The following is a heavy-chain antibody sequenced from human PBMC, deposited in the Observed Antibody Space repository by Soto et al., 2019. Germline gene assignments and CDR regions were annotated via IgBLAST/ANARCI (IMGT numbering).Heavy chain of an antibody. J-gene: IGHJ5*02. V-gene: IGHV4-31*03. Sequence: QVQLQESGPGLVKPSQTLSLTCTVSGGSISSGGYYWSWIRQHPGKGLEWIGYIYYSGSTYYNPSLKSRVTISVDTSKNQFSLKLSSVTAADTAVYYCARDKSAAEATLGWFDPWGQGTLVTVSS. CDR3: ARDKSAAEATLGWFDP. D-gene: IGHD5-12*01. CDR1: GGSISSGGYY. CDR2: IYYSGST.